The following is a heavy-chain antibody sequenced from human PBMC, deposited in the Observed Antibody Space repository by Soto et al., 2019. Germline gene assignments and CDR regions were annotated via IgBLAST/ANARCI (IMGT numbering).Heavy chain of an antibody. V-gene: IGHV4-34*01. Sequence: SETLSLTCAVYGGSFSGYYWSWIRQPPGKGLEWIGEINHSGSTNYNPSLKSRVTISVDTSKNQFSLKLSSVTAADTAVYYCARVEYSSSSGLFDYWGQGTLVTVSS. CDR1: GGSFSGYY. CDR3: ARVEYSSSSGLFDY. CDR2: INHSGST. J-gene: IGHJ4*02. D-gene: IGHD6-6*01.